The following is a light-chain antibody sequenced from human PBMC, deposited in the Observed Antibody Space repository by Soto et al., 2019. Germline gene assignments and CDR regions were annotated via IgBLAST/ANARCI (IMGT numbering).Light chain of an antibody. V-gene: IGLV2-11*01. CDR1: SSDFGGYNY. CDR3: CSYAGTFYV. CDR2: DVS. Sequence: QSALPQPRSVSGAPGQSVTISCTGTSSDFGGYNYVSWYQHHPGKAPKLMIYDVSERPSGVPDRFSGSKSGNTASLTISGLQAEDEADYHCCSYAGTFYVFGTGTKVTVL. J-gene: IGLJ1*01.